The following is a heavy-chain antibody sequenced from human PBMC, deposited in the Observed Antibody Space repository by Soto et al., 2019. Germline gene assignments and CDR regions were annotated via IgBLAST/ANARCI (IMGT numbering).Heavy chain of an antibody. CDR3: ARDGTNEELLSAFDI. J-gene: IGHJ3*02. CDR1: GFTFSSYG. Sequence: PGGSLRLSCAASGFTFSSYGMHWVCQAQGKGLERVAVIWYDGSNTYYADSVKGRFTISRDNSKNTLYLQMNSLRAEDTAVYCCARDGTNEELLSAFDIWGQGTMVTVSS. V-gene: IGHV3-33*01. CDR2: IWYDGSNT. D-gene: IGHD1-7*01.